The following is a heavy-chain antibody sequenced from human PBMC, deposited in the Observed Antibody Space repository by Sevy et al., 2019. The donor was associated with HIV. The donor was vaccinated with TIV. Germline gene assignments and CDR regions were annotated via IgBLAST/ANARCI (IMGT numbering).Heavy chain of an antibody. CDR1: GFTFSNAW. V-gene: IGHV3-15*01. J-gene: IGHJ4*02. CDR3: TTDSTNRGLSALLDY. Sequence: GGSLRLSCAASGFTFSNAWMSWVRQAPGKGLEWVGRIKSKTDGGTTDYAEPVKGRFTISRDDSKSTLYLQMNSLKTEDTAIYYCTTDSTNRGLSALLDYWGQGTLVTVSS. CDR2: IKSKTDGGTT. D-gene: IGHD3-10*01.